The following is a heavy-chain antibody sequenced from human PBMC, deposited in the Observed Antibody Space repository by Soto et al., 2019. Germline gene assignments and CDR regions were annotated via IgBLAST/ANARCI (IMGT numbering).Heavy chain of an antibody. CDR3: VRGPSRGGFDI. Sequence: HPGGFLRLSCTVSESTLSTYDIMLVRQGPGRGLEWVAHVVPDGSRAYYADSVKGRFTISRDNARNTVYPQLDSLRPEDTAVYHCVRGPSRGGFDIWGQGTLVNVS. V-gene: IGHV3-30*01. CDR1: ESTLSTYD. D-gene: IGHD2-15*01. J-gene: IGHJ3*02. CDR2: VVPDGSRA.